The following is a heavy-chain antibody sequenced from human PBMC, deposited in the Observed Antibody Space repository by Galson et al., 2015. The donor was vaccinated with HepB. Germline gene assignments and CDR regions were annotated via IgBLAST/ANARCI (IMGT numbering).Heavy chain of an antibody. CDR1: GGTFSSYA. CDR2: IIPILGIA. J-gene: IGHJ4*02. V-gene: IGHV1-69*04. CDR3: ARVRGSVAGPFDY. Sequence: SVKVSCKASGGTFSSYAISWVRQAPGQGLEWMGRIIPILGIANYAQKFQGRVTITADKSTSTAYMELSSLRSEDTAVYYCARVRGSVAGPFDYWGQGTLVTVSS. D-gene: IGHD6-19*01.